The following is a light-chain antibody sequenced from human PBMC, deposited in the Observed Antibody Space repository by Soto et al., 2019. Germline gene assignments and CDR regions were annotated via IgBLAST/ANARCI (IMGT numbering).Light chain of an antibody. Sequence: EIVLTQSPGTQSLSPGETATLSCRASQSVGSNNLAWYHQNPGQTPRLLIYDASSRATGIPDRFSGSGSGTDFTLTISRLEPEDFAVYYCQQYANSITFGQGTRLEIE. CDR3: QQYANSIT. CDR2: DAS. V-gene: IGKV3-20*01. CDR1: QSVGSNN. J-gene: IGKJ5*01.